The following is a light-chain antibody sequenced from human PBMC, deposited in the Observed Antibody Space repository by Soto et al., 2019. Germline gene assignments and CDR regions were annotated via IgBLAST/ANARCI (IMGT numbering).Light chain of an antibody. Sequence: EIGLTQSPCTLSLSPGARSALSCRASQSVSSSYLAWYQQKPGQAPRLLIYGASSRATGIPDRFSGSGSGTDFTLTISRLEPEDFAVYYCQQYGSSPKTFGQGTKVDI. V-gene: IGKV3-20*01. CDR2: GAS. CDR3: QQYGSSPKT. CDR1: QSVSSSY. J-gene: IGKJ1*01.